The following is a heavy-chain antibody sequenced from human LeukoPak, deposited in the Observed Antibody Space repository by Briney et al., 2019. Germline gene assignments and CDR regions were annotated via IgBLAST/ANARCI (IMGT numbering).Heavy chain of an antibody. CDR1: GVSISSGDYY. CDR2: IYYSGST. J-gene: IGHJ4*02. Sequence: SETLSLTCTVSGVSISSGDYYWSWIRQPPGKGLEWIGYIYYSGSTNYNPSLKSRVTISVDTSKKQFSLKLSSVTAADTAVYYCARGLSAVVYWGQGTLVTVSS. V-gene: IGHV4-30-4*01. D-gene: IGHD3-16*02. CDR3: ARGLSAVVY.